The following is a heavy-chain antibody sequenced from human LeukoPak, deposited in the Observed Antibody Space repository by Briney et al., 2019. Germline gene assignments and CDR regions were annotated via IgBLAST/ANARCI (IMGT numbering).Heavy chain of an antibody. J-gene: IGHJ4*02. V-gene: IGHV3-74*01. Sequence: PGGSLRLSCAASGFTFSSYWFHWVRQTPGKGLVRVSRINEDGSTTNYADAVKGRFTISRDNAKNTLYLQMNSLRAEDTALYYCAKDFTGARDYWGQGTLVTVSS. D-gene: IGHD7-27*01. CDR1: GFTFSSYW. CDR3: AKDFTGARDY. CDR2: INEDGSTT.